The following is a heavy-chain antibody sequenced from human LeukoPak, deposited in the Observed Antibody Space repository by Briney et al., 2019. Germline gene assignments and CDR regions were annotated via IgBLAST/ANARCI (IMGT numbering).Heavy chain of an antibody. J-gene: IGHJ4*02. V-gene: IGHV1-46*01. CDR3: ARGAQGYCSSTSCPWEENFDY. D-gene: IGHD2-2*01. CDR1: GYTFTGYY. CDR2: INPSGGST. Sequence: ASVKVSCKASGYTFTGYYMHWVRQAPGQGLEWMGIINPSGGSTSYAQKFQGRVTMTRDTSTSTVYMELSSLRSEDTAVYYCARGAQGYCSSTSCPWEENFDYWGQGTLVTVSS.